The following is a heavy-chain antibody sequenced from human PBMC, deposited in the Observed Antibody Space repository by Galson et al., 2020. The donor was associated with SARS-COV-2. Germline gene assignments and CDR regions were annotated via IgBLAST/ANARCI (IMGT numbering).Heavy chain of an antibody. CDR3: ARGPYSSSLNWFDP. J-gene: IGHJ5*02. D-gene: IGHD6-13*01. V-gene: IGHV3-23*01. CDR1: GFTFSSYA. Sequence: GGSLRLSCAASGFTFSSYAMNWVRQAPGKGLEWVSAISGSGGSTYYADSVKGRFTISRDNSKNTLYLQMNSLRAEDTAVYYCARGPYSSSLNWFDPWGQGTLVTVSS. CDR2: ISGSGGST.